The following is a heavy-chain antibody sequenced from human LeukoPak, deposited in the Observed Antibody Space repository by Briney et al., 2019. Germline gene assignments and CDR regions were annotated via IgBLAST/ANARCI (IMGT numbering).Heavy chain of an antibody. J-gene: IGHJ4*02. CDR3: ARDYADYVGYFFFDY. V-gene: IGHV3-23*01. CDR1: GFTFNNYA. CDR2: ISGGGETT. D-gene: IGHD4-17*01. Sequence: GGSLRLSFAASGFTFNNYAINWVRQAPGKGLEWVSAISGGGETTYYAVSAKGRFTISRDNSQNTLYLQMNSLRAEDTAVYYCARDYADYVGYFFFDYWGQGTLVTVSS.